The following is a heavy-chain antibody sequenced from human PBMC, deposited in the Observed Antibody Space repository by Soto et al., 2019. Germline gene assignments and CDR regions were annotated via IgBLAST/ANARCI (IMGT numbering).Heavy chain of an antibody. V-gene: IGHV4-34*01. D-gene: IGHD6-19*01. CDR3: ARVPRLAAVNHWFDP. J-gene: IGHJ5*02. CDR1: GGSFSGYY. Sequence: SETLSLTCAVYGGSFSGYYWSWIRQPPGKGLEWIGEINHSGSTNYNPSLKSRVTISVDTSKNQFSLKLSSVTAADTAVYYCARVPRLAAVNHWFDPWGQGTLVNVSS. CDR2: INHSGST.